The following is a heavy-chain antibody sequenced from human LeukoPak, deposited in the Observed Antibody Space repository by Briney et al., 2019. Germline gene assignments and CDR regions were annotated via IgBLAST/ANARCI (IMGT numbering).Heavy chain of an antibody. CDR1: GFTFSSYA. Sequence: GGSLRLSCAASGFTFSSYAMSWVRQAPGKGLEWVSAISGTGGSTYYSDSVKGRFTISRDNSKNTLYLQMNSLRAEDTAVYYCARGRYGYVPWDAFDIWGQGTMVTVSS. CDR3: ARGRYGYVPWDAFDI. CDR2: ISGTGGST. V-gene: IGHV3-23*01. D-gene: IGHD5-18*01. J-gene: IGHJ3*02.